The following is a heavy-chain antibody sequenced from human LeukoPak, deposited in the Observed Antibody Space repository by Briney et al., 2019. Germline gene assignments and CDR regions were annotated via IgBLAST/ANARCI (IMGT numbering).Heavy chain of an antibody. J-gene: IGHJ4*02. CDR2: INVANGDT. V-gene: IGHV1-3*01. Sequence: GSVKVSCKASVTVFPMHWVRQAHGQRLEWMGWINVANGDTGYSREFLGRFTITMDTSASTVYMELSSLSSEDTAVYYCARKGYFASGSYHFDYWGQGTLVTVSS. CDR1: VTVFP. CDR3: ARKGYFASGSYHFDY. D-gene: IGHD3-10*01.